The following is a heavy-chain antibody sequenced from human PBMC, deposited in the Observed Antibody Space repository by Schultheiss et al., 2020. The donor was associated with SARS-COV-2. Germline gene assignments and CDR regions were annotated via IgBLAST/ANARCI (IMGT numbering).Heavy chain of an antibody. CDR1: GFTFSSYS. V-gene: IGHV3-21*01. CDR3: ARVRDGWESGSYVA. D-gene: IGHD1-26*01. J-gene: IGHJ5*02. Sequence: GGSLRLSCAASGFTFSSYSMNWVRQAPGKGLEWVSSISSSSSYIYYADSVKGRFTISRDNSKNTLYLQMNSLRAEDTAVYYCARVRDGWESGSYVAWGQGTLVTVSS. CDR2: ISSSSSYI.